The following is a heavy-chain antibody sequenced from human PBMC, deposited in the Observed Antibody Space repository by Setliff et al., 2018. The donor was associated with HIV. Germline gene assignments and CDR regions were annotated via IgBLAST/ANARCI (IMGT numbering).Heavy chain of an antibody. J-gene: IGHJ4*02. D-gene: IGHD3-22*01. CDR3: ARAEGYYDNSVHPGRYY. Sequence: SETLSLTCTVSGGPISSGGYFWSWIRQLPGKGLEWIGYIYYSGSTFYSPSLKSRLSISVDTAKNQFSLKLTSVTAADTAVYYCARAEGYYDNSVHPGRYYWGQGALVTVSS. V-gene: IGHV4-31*03. CDR1: GGPISSGGYF. CDR2: IYYSGST.